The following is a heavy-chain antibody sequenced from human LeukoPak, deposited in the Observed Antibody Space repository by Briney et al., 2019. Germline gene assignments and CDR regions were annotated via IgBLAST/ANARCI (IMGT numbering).Heavy chain of an antibody. V-gene: IGHV1-46*01. D-gene: IGHD6-13*01. CDR2: INPSGGST. CDR3: ARDGIAAAGRGDWLDP. J-gene: IGHJ5*02. Sequence: GASVKVSCKASGYTFTSYYMHWVRQAPGQGLEWMGIINPSGGSTSYAQKFQGRVTMTRDMSTSTVYMELSSLRSEDTAVYYCARDGIAAAGRGDWLDPWGQGTLVTVSS. CDR1: GYTFTSYY.